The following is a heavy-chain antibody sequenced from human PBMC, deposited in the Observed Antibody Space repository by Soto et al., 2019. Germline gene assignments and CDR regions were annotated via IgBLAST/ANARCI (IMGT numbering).Heavy chain of an antibody. Sequence: QVQLVESGGGVVQPGRSLRLSCAASGFTFSSYGMHWVRQAPGKGLEWVAVIWYEGSKKYYADSVKGRFTISRDNSKNTLSLQMNSLRAEDTAVYYCARNYYYGSGSYYNVGYWGQGTLVTVSS. V-gene: IGHV3-33*01. CDR3: ARNYYYGSGSYYNVGY. J-gene: IGHJ4*02. CDR2: IWYEGSKK. CDR1: GFTFSSYG. D-gene: IGHD3-10*01.